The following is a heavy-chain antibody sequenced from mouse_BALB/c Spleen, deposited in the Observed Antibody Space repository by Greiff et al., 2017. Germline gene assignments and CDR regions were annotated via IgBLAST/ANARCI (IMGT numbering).Heavy chain of an antibody. Sequence: QVQLQQSGPGLVAPSQSLSITCTVSGFSLTSYGVHWVRQPPGKGLEWLGVIWAGGSTNYNSALMSRLSISKDNSKSQVFLKMNSLQTDDTAMYYCARVPLLRLENAMDYWGQGTSVTVSS. CDR3: ARVPLLRLENAMDY. V-gene: IGHV2-9*02. CDR1: GFSLTSYG. CDR2: IWAGGST. D-gene: IGHD1-2*01. J-gene: IGHJ4*01.